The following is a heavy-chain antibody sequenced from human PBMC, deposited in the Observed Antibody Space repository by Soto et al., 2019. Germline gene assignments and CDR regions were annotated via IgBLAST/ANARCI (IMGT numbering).Heavy chain of an antibody. CDR2: IYYSGST. CDR1: GGSISSGDYY. CDR3: ARGLFTIFGVVTAYYGMDV. D-gene: IGHD3-3*01. V-gene: IGHV4-30-4*01. Sequence: SETLSLTCTVSGGSISSGDYYWSWIRQPPGKGLEWIGYIYYSGSTYYNPSLKSRVTISVDTSKNQFSLKLSSVTAADTAVYYCARGLFTIFGVVTAYYGMDVWGQGTTVTVS. J-gene: IGHJ6*02.